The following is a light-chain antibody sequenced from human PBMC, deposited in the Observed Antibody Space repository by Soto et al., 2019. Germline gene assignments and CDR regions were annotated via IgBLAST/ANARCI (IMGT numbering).Light chain of an antibody. Sequence: DIQMTQSPSTLSASVGDRVTITCRASQRISSWLAWYQQKPGKAPKLLIDKASSLESGVPSRFSGSGSGTEFTLTISSLQPDDFATYYCQQYNSYLYTFGQGTKLEIK. J-gene: IGKJ2*01. V-gene: IGKV1-5*03. CDR2: KAS. CDR3: QQYNSYLYT. CDR1: QRISSW.